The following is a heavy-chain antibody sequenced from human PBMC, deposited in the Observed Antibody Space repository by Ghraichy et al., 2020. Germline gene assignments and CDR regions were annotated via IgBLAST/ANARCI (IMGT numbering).Heavy chain of an antibody. CDR1: GFTFSSYW. CDR2: VNSDGSST. D-gene: IGHD4-17*01. Sequence: GGSLRLSCAASGFTFSSYWMHWVRQAPGKGLLWVSRVNSDGSSTSYADSVKGRFTISRDNAKNTLYLQMNSLRAEDTAVFYCARLGASTVTLWGQGTLVTVSS. J-gene: IGHJ4*02. CDR3: ARLGASTVTL. V-gene: IGHV3-74*01.